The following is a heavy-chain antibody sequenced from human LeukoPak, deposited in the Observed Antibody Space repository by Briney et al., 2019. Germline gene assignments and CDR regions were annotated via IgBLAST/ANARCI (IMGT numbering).Heavy chain of an antibody. CDR2: IYYSGST. J-gene: IGHJ4*02. Sequence: SETLSLTCTVSGGSISSYYWSWIRQPPGKGLEWTGYIYYSGSTNYNPSLKSRVTISVDTSKNQFSLKLSSVTAADTAVYYCARLYGSGSYYIDYWGQGTLVTVSS. CDR1: GGSISSYY. CDR3: ARLYGSGSYYIDY. D-gene: IGHD3-10*01. V-gene: IGHV4-59*01.